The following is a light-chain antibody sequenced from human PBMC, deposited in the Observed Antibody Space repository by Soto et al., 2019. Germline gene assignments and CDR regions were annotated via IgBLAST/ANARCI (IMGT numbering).Light chain of an antibody. V-gene: IGKV3-11*01. J-gene: IGKJ5*01. CDR1: QAIASN. CDR2: DAS. Sequence: EIVMTQSPATLSVSPGERATLSCRASQAIASNVAWYQQKPGQAPRLLIYDASNRATGIPARFSGSGSGTDFTLTISSLEPEDFAVYYCQQRSNWPPITFGQGTRLEI. CDR3: QQRSNWPPIT.